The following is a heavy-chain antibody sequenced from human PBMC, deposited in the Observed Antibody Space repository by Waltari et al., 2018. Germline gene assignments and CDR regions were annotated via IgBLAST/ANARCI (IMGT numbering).Heavy chain of an antibody. Sequence: QVQLLQSGAEVKKPGSSGKVSCKASGGTFSSKAISWVRPDPGQGLEWMGGIIPIFGTANYAQKFQGRVTITADESTSTAYMELSSLRSEDTAVYYCARAAYYYDSSGYYYGAFDIWGQGTMVTVSS. CDR2: IIPIFGTA. D-gene: IGHD3-22*01. V-gene: IGHV1-69*12. CDR1: GGTFSSKA. J-gene: IGHJ3*02. CDR3: ARAAYYYDSSGYYYGAFDI.